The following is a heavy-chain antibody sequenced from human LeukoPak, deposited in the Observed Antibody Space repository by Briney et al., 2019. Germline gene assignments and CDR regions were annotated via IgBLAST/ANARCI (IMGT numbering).Heavy chain of an antibody. J-gene: IGHJ6*03. CDR1: GFTFSSYA. D-gene: IGHD4-17*01. Sequence: GGSLRLSCAASGFTFSSYAMSWVRQAPGKGLEWVSAISGSGGSTYYADFVKGRFTISRDNSKNTLYLQMNSLRAEDTAVYYCAKSERAVTKPYYYYYYMDVWGKGTTVTVSS. V-gene: IGHV3-23*01. CDR3: AKSERAVTKPYYYYYYMDV. CDR2: ISGSGGST.